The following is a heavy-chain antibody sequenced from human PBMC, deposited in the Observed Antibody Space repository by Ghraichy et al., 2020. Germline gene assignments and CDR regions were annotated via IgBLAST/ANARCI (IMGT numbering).Heavy chain of an antibody. D-gene: IGHD6-13*01. CDR3: ARGSTSSRRYFDL. CDR1: GSSLSSHS. J-gene: IGHJ2*01. CDR2: ISSGGIII. Sequence: LSLTCAASGSSLSSHSLHWVRQAPGRGLEWVSYISSGGIIIYYADSLKGRFTISRDDAKNSLSPQMNSLRVEDTAVYYCARGSTSSRRYFDLWGRGTLVTVSS. V-gene: IGHV3-48*01.